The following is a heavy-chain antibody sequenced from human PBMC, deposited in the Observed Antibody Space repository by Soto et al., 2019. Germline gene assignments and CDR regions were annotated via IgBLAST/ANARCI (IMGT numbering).Heavy chain of an antibody. V-gene: IGHV3-23*01. J-gene: IGHJ3*02. D-gene: IGHD3-22*01. Sequence: GGSLRLSCAASGFTFSSYAMSWVRQAPGKGLEWVSAISGGSTYYADSVKGRFTISRDNSKNTVYLQMNSLRAEDTAVYYCAKDLRISMIVDAFDIWGQGTMVTVSS. CDR2: ISGGST. CDR1: GFTFSSYA. CDR3: AKDLRISMIVDAFDI.